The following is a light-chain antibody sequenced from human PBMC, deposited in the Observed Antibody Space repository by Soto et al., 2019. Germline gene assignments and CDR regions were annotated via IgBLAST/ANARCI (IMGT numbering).Light chain of an antibody. V-gene: IGLV2-14*03. Sequence: QSALIQPASVSVSPGQSSTISCTGTSIDIGSYNFASWYQQHPGKPPTLMFYDVSKRPSGVSYRFSGSKSGNSAALTISALQDEDEADYYCSSCTSSNTFVFG. CDR1: SIDIGSYNF. CDR3: SSCTSSNTFV. CDR2: DVS. J-gene: IGLJ1*01.